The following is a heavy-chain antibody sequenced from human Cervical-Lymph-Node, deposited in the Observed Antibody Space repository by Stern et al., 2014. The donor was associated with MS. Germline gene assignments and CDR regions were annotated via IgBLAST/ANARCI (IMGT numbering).Heavy chain of an antibody. Sequence: QVQLQQWGAGLLKPSETLSLTCAVYGGSFSGYYWSWIRQPPGKGLEWIGEINHSGSTNYNPSLKSRVTISVDTSKTQFSLKLSSVTAADTAVYYCARRYYDSSGYLPYYFDYWGQGTLVTVSS. J-gene: IGHJ4*02. CDR3: ARRYYDSSGYLPYYFDY. CDR1: GGSFSGYY. CDR2: INHSGST. V-gene: IGHV4-34*01. D-gene: IGHD3-22*01.